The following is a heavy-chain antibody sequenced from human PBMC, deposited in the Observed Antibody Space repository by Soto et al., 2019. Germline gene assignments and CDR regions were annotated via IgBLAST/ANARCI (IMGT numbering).Heavy chain of an antibody. CDR3: ARTKEKNYDFWSGYYPLWFDP. Sequence: SETLSLTCTVSGGSISSSSYYWVWIRHPPGKGLEWIGSIYYSGSTYYNPSLKSRVTISVDTSKNQFSLKLSSVTAADTAVYYCARTKEKNYDFWSGYYPLWFDPWGQGTLVTVSS. CDR1: GGSISSSSYY. J-gene: IGHJ5*02. V-gene: IGHV4-39*01. D-gene: IGHD3-3*01. CDR2: IYYSGST.